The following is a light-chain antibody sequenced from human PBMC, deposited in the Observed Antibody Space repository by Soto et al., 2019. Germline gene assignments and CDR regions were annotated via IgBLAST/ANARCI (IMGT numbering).Light chain of an antibody. CDR1: SSDVGGYNF. J-gene: IGLJ3*02. CDR3: CSYAGSYTWV. V-gene: IGLV2-11*01. Sequence: QSVLTQPRSVSGSPGQSVTISCTGTSSDVGGYNFVSWYQQHPGKAPKLMIYDFNKRPSVVPDRFSGSKSGNTASLTIAGLQAEDEADYYCCSYAGSYTWVFGGGTKVTVL. CDR2: DFN.